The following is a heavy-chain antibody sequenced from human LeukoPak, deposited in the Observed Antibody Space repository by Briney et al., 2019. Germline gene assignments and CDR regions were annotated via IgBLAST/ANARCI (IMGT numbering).Heavy chain of an antibody. CDR1: GYTFTSYG. CDR3: ASFPYYYGSGSYYPLVFP. CDR2: IIPILGIA. V-gene: IGHV1-69*04. J-gene: IGHJ5*02. D-gene: IGHD3-10*01. Sequence: SVKVSCKASGYTFTSYGISWVRQAPGQGLEWMGRIIPILGIANYAQKFQGRVTITADKSTSTAYMELSRLRSDDTAVYYCASFPYYYGSGSYYPLVFPWGQGTLVTVSS.